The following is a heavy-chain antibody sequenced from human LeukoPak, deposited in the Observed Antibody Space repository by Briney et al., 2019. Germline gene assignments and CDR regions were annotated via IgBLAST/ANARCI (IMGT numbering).Heavy chain of an antibody. Sequence: GGSLRLSCAASGFTFSTYWMTWVRQAPGEGLEWVANIEPSGTETYYVDPVKGRFTISRDNARNLVYLQMNSLRAEDTALYYCGRFGYEEDIGDWGQGTLVTVSS. CDR2: IEPSGTET. D-gene: IGHD2-15*01. CDR1: GFTFSTYW. V-gene: IGHV3-7*01. CDR3: GRFGYEEDIGD. J-gene: IGHJ4*02.